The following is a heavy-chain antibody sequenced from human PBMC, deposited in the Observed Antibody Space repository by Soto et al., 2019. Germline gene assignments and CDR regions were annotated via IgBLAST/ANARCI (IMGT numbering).Heavy chain of an antibody. CDR1: GFTFSSYG. Sequence: ESGGGVVQPGRSLRLSCAASGFTFSSYGMHWVRQAPGKGLEWVAVISYDGSNKYYADSVKGRFTIYRDNSKNTLYLQMNSLRAEDTAVYYCAKVDGIAAAGSPPNYWGQGTLVTVSS. J-gene: IGHJ4*02. V-gene: IGHV3-30*18. CDR3: AKVDGIAAAGSPPNY. CDR2: ISYDGSNK. D-gene: IGHD6-13*01.